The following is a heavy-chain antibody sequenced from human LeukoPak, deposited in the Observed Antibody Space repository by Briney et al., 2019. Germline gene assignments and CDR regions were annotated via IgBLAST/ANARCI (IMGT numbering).Heavy chain of an antibody. CDR3: AKGDTS. CDR1: GLTFSSYS. V-gene: IGHV3-30*02. D-gene: IGHD2-21*02. J-gene: IGHJ5*02. Sequence: PGGSLRLSCAASGLTFSSYSMNWVRQAPGKGLEWVAFIRYDGSDKYYADSVKGRFTISRDNSKNTLYLQMNSLRTEDTAVYYCAKGDTSWGQGTLVTVSS. CDR2: IRYDGSDK.